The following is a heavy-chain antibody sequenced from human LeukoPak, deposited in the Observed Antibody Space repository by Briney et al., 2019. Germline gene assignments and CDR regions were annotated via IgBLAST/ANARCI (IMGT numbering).Heavy chain of an antibody. D-gene: IGHD6-13*01. CDR2: MYYSGSI. J-gene: IGHJ4*02. Sequence: SETLSLTCTVSGGSISSSNYYWGWIRQPPSEGLEWIGSMYYSGSIFYHPSLKSRVTISVNTSKNQFSLKVTSVTAADTAVYYCARLRSSSLLVDYWGQGTLVTVSS. V-gene: IGHV4-39*07. CDR1: GGSISSSNYY. CDR3: ARLRSSSLLVDY.